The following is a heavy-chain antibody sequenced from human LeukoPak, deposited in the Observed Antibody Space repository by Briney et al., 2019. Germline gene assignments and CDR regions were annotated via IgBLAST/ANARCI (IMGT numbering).Heavy chain of an antibody. Sequence: GGSLRLSCAASGFSFNSYGMHWVRQAPGKGLEWVAFLRYDGSNKYHADSVKGRFTISRDNSKNTLYLQMNSLRAEDTAVYYCAKDQGRIELYLLPYFDLWGRGTLVTVSS. CDR3: AKDQGRIELYLLPYFDL. CDR1: GFSFNSYG. J-gene: IGHJ4*02. CDR2: LRYDGSNK. V-gene: IGHV3-30*02. D-gene: IGHD5-18*01.